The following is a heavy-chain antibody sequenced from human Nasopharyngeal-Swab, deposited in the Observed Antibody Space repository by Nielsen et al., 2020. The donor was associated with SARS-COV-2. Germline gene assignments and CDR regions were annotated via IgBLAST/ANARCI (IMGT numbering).Heavy chain of an antibody. D-gene: IGHD2-21*01. V-gene: IGHV2-5*02. J-gene: IGHJ3*02. Sequence: SGPTLVKPTQTLTLTCTFSGFSLSASEVGVGWIRQPPGKALEWLALIYWDDDKRYSPSLKSRLTITKDTSKNQVVLTMTNMDPVDTATYYCAHRMVIFDAFDIWGQGTMVTVSS. CDR2: IYWDDDK. CDR1: GFSLSASEVG. CDR3: AHRMVIFDAFDI.